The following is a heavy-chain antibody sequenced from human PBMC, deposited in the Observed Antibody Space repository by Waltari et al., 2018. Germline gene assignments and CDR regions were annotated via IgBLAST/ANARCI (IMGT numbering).Heavy chain of an antibody. CDR1: GFTFDAYA. D-gene: IGHD3-22*01. J-gene: IGHJ4*02. V-gene: IGHV3-43D*03. Sequence: EVQLVESGGVVVQPGGSLRLSCAASGFTFDAYAMPWVRPAPGKGLEWVSLISWDGGSTYYADSVKGRFTISRDNSKNSLYLQMNSLRAEDTALYYCAKDMSKEGYYDSSDYWGQGTLVTVSS. CDR3: AKDMSKEGYYDSSDY. CDR2: ISWDGGST.